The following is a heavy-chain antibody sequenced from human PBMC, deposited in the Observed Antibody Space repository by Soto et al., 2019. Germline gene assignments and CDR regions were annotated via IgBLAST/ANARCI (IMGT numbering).Heavy chain of an antibody. D-gene: IGHD2-2*01. CDR3: ARYCSSTSCYGNFDY. Sequence: ASVKVSCKASGYTFTSYAIHWVRQAPGQRLEWMGWINAGNGNTKYSQKFQGRVTITRDTSASTAYMELSSLRSEDTAVYYCARYCSSTSCYGNFDYWGQGTLVTV. J-gene: IGHJ4*02. CDR1: GYTFTSYA. V-gene: IGHV1-3*01. CDR2: INAGNGNT.